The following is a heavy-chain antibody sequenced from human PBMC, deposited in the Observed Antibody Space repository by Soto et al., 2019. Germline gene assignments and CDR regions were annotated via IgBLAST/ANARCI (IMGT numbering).Heavy chain of an antibody. D-gene: IGHD4-4*01. CDR1: GFTFSGYN. V-gene: IGHV3-48*02. Sequence: GSLRLSCAASGFTFSGYNMNWVRQAPGKGLEWVSYISSSSSTIYYADSVKGRFTISRDNAKNSLYLQMNSLRDEDTAVYYCARETTVTYYGMDVWGQGTTVTVSS. CDR2: ISSSSSTI. J-gene: IGHJ6*02. CDR3: ARETTVTYYGMDV.